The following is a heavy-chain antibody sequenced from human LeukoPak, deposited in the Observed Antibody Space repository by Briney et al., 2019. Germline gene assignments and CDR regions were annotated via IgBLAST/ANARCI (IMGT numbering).Heavy chain of an antibody. D-gene: IGHD3-10*01. CDR2: IKSKTDGGTT. Sequence: GGSLRLSCAASGFISNNAWMSWVRQAPGKGPEWVGRIKSKTDGGTTDYAAPVKGRFTISRDDSKTTLYLQMNSLKTEDTAIYYCTTDRLIQTMVRGVMTREDYWGQGTLVTVSS. J-gene: IGHJ4*02. V-gene: IGHV3-15*01. CDR3: TTDRLIQTMVRGVMTREDY. CDR1: GFISNNAW.